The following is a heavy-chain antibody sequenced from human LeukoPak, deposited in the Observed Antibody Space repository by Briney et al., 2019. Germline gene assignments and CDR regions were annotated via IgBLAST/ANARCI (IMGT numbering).Heavy chain of an antibody. CDR1: GFTFSNYD. J-gene: IGHJ4*02. D-gene: IGHD2-2*01. V-gene: IGHV3-23*01. CDR2: ISGSGVRT. CDR3: AKDRTYCSSSSCYGTYYLDY. Sequence: PGGSLRLSCAAFGFTFSNYDMNWVRQAPGKGLEWVSGISGSGVRTYYSDSMRGRFTISRDNSKNTLYLQMNSLRAEYTAVYFCAKDRTYCSSSSCYGTYYLDYWGQGTLVTVSS.